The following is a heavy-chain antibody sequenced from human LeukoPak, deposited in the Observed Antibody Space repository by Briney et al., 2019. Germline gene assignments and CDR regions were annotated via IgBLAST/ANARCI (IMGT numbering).Heavy chain of an antibody. Sequence: SETLSLTCTVSGGSISNSNYYWGWVRQPPGKGLEWIGTIYYNGATQYNPSLKSRVAISVDTSKNQFSLRLTSVTATDAAMYYCARRSHDYGGKEYYFDYWGQGTLVTVSS. CDR1: GGSISNSNYY. J-gene: IGHJ4*02. V-gene: IGHV4-39*01. CDR2: IYYNGAT. CDR3: ARRSHDYGGKEYYFDY. D-gene: IGHD4-23*01.